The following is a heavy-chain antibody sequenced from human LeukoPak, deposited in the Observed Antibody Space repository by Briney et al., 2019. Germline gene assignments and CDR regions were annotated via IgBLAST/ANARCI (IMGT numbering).Heavy chain of an antibody. CDR1: GVTFSSYA. Sequence: TGGSLRLSCAASGVTFSSYAMHWVRQAPGKGLEWVAFIRYDGSNKYYADSVKGRFSISRDNSKNTLYLQMNSLTAEDTALYYCAGPYFDYWGQGTLVTVSS. CDR2: IRYDGSNK. J-gene: IGHJ4*02. CDR3: AGPYFDY. V-gene: IGHV3-30*02.